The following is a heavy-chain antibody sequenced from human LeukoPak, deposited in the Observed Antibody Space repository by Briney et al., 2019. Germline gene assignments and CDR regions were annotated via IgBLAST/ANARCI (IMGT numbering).Heavy chain of an antibody. CDR1: GFTFSSYG. D-gene: IGHD3-3*01. Sequence: GGSLRLSCAASGFTFSSYGMHWVRQAPGKGLEWVAFIRYDGSNKYYADSVKGRFTISRDNSKNTLYLQMNSLRAEDTAVYYCAKVSIFGVTSLLDDAFDIWGQGTMVTVSS. CDR2: IRYDGSNK. V-gene: IGHV3-30*02. J-gene: IGHJ3*02. CDR3: AKVSIFGVTSLLDDAFDI.